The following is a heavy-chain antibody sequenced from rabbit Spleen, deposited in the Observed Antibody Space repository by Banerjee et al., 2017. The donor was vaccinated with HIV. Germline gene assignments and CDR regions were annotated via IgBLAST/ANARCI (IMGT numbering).Heavy chain of an antibody. Sequence: QLVESGGGLVQPGGSLKLSCKASGFDFSTYSMSWVRQAPGKGLEWIGYIVPIFGVTYYANWVNGRFTISSHNAQNTLYLQLNSLTAADTATYFCARGGYGGHIYSMGLWGPGTLVTVS. D-gene: IGHD4-2*01. J-gene: IGHJ4*01. CDR1: GFDFSTYS. V-gene: IGHV1S7*01. CDR3: ARGGYGGHIYSMGL. CDR2: IVPIFGVT.